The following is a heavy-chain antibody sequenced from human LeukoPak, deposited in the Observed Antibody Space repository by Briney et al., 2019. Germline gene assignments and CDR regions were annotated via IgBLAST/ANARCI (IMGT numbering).Heavy chain of an antibody. V-gene: IGHV5-51*01. Sequence: GESLQISCKASGYTFITYWIGWVRQMPGKGLEWMEIIYPGDSNTRYSPSFQGQVTISADKSITTAYLHWNSLKASDTAMYYCARPDDYGGRPSAFDIWGQGTIVTVSS. CDR1: GYTFITYW. CDR3: ARPDDYGGRPSAFDI. CDR2: IYPGDSNT. J-gene: IGHJ3*02. D-gene: IGHD4-23*01.